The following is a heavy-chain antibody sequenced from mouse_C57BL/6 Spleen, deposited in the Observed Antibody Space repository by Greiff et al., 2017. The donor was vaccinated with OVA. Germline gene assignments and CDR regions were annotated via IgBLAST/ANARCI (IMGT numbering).Heavy chain of an antibody. D-gene: IGHD2-4*01. CDR1: GYTFTDYE. CDR3: TRGIYYDYGVSY. CDR2: IDPETGGT. V-gene: IGHV1-15*01. Sequence: VKLQQSGAELVRPGASVTLSCKASGYTFTDYEMHWVKQTPVHGLEWIGAIDPETGGTAYNQKFKGKAILTADKSSSTAYMELRSLTSEDSAVYYCTRGIYYDYGVSYWGQGTLVTVSA. J-gene: IGHJ3*01.